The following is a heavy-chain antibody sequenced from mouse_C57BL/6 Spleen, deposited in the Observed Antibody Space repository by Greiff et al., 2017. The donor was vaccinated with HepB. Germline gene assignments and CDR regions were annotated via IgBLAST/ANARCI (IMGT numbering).Heavy chain of an antibody. CDR1: EYEFPSPD. V-gene: IGHV5-2*01. CDR2: INSDGGST. J-gene: IGHJ4*01. CDR3: ARQDGYYAMDD. Sequence: EVQGVESGGGLVQPGESLKLSCESNEYEFPSPDMSWVRKTPEKRLELVAAINSDGGSTYYPATMERRFIISRDNTKKTLYLQMSSLRSEDTALYYCARQDGYYAMDDWGQGTSVTVSS.